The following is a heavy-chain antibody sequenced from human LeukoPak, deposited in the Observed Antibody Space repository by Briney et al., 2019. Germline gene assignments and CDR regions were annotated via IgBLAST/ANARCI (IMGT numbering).Heavy chain of an antibody. J-gene: IGHJ4*02. V-gene: IGHV5-51*01. CDR3: ARQFRDSSGYYSYYFDY. CDR1: GYSFTTYW. CDR2: TYPGDSDT. Sequence: GESLKISCKGSGYSFTTYWIGWVRQMPGRGLEWMGITYPGDSDTRYSPSFQGQVTISADKSISTAYLQWSSLKASGTAMYYCARQFRDSSGYYSYYFDYWGQGTLVTVSS. D-gene: IGHD3-22*01.